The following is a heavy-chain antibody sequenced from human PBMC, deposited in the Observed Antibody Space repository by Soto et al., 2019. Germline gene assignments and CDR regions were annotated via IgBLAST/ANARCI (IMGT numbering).Heavy chain of an antibody. CDR1: GYTFTSYY. Sequence: GASVKVSCKASGYTFTSYYMHWVRQAPGQGLEWMGIINPSGGSTSYAQKFQGRVTMTRDTSTSTVYMELSSLRSEDTAVYYCARDTELLGYYYYYGMDVWGQGTTVTVSS. V-gene: IGHV1-46*01. J-gene: IGHJ6*02. CDR3: ARDTELLGYYYYYGMDV. D-gene: IGHD1-26*01. CDR2: INPSGGST.